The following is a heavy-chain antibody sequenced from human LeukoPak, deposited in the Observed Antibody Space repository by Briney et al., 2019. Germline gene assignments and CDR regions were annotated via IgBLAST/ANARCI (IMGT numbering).Heavy chain of an antibody. CDR2: IYYSGST. CDR1: GGSISRSFYY. CDR3: ARNGYSSSWYYYYYYYMDV. J-gene: IGHJ6*03. Sequence: SETLSLTCTVSGGSISRSFYYWGWIRQPPGKGLEWIGSIYYSGSTYYNPSLKSRVTISVDTSKNQFSLKLSSVTAADTAVYYCARNGYSSSWYYYYYYYMDVWGKGTTVTVSS. V-gene: IGHV4-39*01. D-gene: IGHD6-13*01.